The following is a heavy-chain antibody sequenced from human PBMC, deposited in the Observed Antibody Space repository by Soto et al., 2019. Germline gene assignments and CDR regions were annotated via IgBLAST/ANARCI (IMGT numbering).Heavy chain of an antibody. V-gene: IGHV3-74*01. CDR2: INTDGSYT. CDR3: ARDGEGF. CDR1: GFTVSSNW. Sequence: GGYLRLSCAASGFTVSSNWMHWVRRVPGRGLVWVSRINTDGSYTNYVDSVQGRFSTSRDNAKNTLYLQMNSLRVEDTAVYYCARDGEGFWGQGSLVSVSS. J-gene: IGHJ4*02.